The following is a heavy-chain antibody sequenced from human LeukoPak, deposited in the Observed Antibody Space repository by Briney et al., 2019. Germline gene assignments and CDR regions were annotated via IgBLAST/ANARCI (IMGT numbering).Heavy chain of an antibody. D-gene: IGHD3-10*01. CDR1: GFTVSSNY. V-gene: IGHV3-23*01. J-gene: IGHJ4*02. Sequence: GGSLRLSCAASGFTVSSNYMSWVRQAPGKGLEWVSAISGSGGSTYYADSVKGRFTISRDNSKNTLYLQMNSLRAEDTAVYYCAKDQTYLADYWGQGTLVTVSS. CDR2: ISGSGGST. CDR3: AKDQTYLADY.